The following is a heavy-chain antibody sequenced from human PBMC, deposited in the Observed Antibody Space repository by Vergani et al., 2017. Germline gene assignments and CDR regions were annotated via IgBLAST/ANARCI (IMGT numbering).Heavy chain of an antibody. V-gene: IGHV5-51*01. Sequence: EVQLVQSGAEVKKPGESLKISCKGSGYSFTSYWIGWVRQMPGKGLEWMGIIYPGDSDTRYSPSFQGQGTIPADQSISTAYLPWRSLKASATAMYYCARHRGWGLVVVAATPLSSYYGMDVWGQGTTVTVSS. CDR3: ARHRGWGLVVVAATPLSSYYGMDV. J-gene: IGHJ6*02. CDR1: GYSFTSYW. D-gene: IGHD2-15*01. CDR2: IYPGDSDT.